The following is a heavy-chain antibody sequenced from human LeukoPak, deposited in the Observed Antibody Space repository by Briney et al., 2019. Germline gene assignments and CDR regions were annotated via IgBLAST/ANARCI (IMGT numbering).Heavy chain of an antibody. CDR3: ASGSGYDPVDY. CDR2: IHAGYGNK. CDR1: GYIHPSYA. D-gene: IGHD5-12*01. J-gene: IGHJ4*02. V-gene: IGHV1-3*01. Sequence: ASVKVSCEACGYIHPSYATHWVGQARARTREGVGCIHAGYGNKQYSQKFQDTLTITRDTSGSTGYLEVSSLRSEDTAVYYCASGSGYDPVDYWGQGTLVTVSS.